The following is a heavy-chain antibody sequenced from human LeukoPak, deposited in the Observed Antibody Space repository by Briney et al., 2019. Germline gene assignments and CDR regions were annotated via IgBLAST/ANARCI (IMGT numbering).Heavy chain of an antibody. CDR3: ARADDFWSGYIFDY. CDR1: GGSISSSSYY. CDR2: IYYSGST. D-gene: IGHD3-3*01. Sequence: PSETLSLTCTVSGGSISSSSYYWGWIRQPPGKGLEWIGSIYYSGSTYYNPSLKSRVTISVDTSKNQFSLKLSSVTAADTAVYYCARADDFWSGYIFDYWGQGTLVTVSS. J-gene: IGHJ4*02. V-gene: IGHV4-39*07.